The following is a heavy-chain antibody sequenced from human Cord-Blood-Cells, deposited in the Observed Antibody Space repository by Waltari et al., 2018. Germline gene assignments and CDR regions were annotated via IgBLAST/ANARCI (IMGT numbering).Heavy chain of an antibody. CDR3: ARAPPYYYGSGRYYFDY. V-gene: IGHV1-2*02. D-gene: IGHD3-10*01. CDR2: INPNSGGT. CDR1: VYTLAGYY. J-gene: IGHJ4*02. Sequence: QVQLVQSGAEVKKHGASVKVSCKASVYTLAGYYMPWVRQAPGKGLEWMGWINPNSGGTNYAQKFQGRVTMTRDTSISTAYMELSRLRSDDTAVYYCARAPPYYYGSGRYYFDYWGQGTLVTVSS.